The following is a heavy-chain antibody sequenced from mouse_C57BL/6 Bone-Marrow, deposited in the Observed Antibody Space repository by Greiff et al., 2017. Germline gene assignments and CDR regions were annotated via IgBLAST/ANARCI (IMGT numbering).Heavy chain of an antibody. Sequence: DVQLVESGEGLVKPGGSLKLSCAASGFTFSSYAMSWVRQTPEKRLEWVAYISSGGDYIYYADTVKGRFTISRDNARNTLYLQMSSLKSEDTAMYYCTRDREGITTVVGAYWGQGTLVTVSA. V-gene: IGHV5-9-1*02. J-gene: IGHJ3*01. CDR2: ISSGGDYI. CDR3: TRDREGITTVVGAY. D-gene: IGHD1-1*01. CDR1: GFTFSSYA.